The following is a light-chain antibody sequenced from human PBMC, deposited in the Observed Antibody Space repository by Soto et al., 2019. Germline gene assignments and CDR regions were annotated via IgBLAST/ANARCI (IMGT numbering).Light chain of an antibody. CDR1: QSVSNW. CDR3: QQHYSAPALT. J-gene: IGKJ4*01. V-gene: IGKV1-5*01. CDR2: DVS. Sequence: DIQMPQNPSSLSASVGARVTITCRASQSVSNWLAWYQQKPGKAPNLLIYDVSSLESGVPSRFSGSGSGTEFTLTISSLQAEDVAVYYCQQHYSAPALTFGGGTKVDIK.